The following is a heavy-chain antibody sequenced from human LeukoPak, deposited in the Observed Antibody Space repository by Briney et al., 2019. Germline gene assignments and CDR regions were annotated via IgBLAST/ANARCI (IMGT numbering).Heavy chain of an antibody. J-gene: IGHJ4*02. D-gene: IGHD4-23*01. CDR2: INSKSGGT. CDR1: GYTFTNYY. Sequence: GASMKVSCKASGYTFTNYYMHWGRQAPGQGLEWMGRINSKSGGTNYPQKFQGRVTMTRDTFISTAYMELSRLQSDDTAMYYCARDYGGNFGLDYWGQGTLVTVSS. CDR3: ARDYGGNFGLDY. V-gene: IGHV1-2*06.